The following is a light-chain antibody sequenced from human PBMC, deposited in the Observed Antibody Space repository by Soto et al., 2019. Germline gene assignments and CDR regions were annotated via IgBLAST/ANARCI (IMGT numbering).Light chain of an antibody. J-gene: IGKJ1*01. CDR1: QSVSNNY. V-gene: IGKV3-20*01. Sequence: EIVLTQSPGTLSLSPVERATLSCRASQSVSNNYLAWYQQKPGQAPRLLIYGASNRATGIPDRFSGSGSGTDFTLTISRLEPEDFAVYYCQQYDGSPRTFGQGTKVDIK. CDR3: QQYDGSPRT. CDR2: GAS.